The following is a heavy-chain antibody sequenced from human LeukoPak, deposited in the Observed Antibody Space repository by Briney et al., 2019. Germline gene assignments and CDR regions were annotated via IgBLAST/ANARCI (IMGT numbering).Heavy chain of an antibody. V-gene: IGHV3-21*01. J-gene: IGHJ6*03. CDR3: ARAPYSGNYGNYYYYYMDV. CDR1: GFTFNNYN. Sequence: GGSLRLSCATSGFTFNNYNMNWVRQAPGRALEWDSSITSSGTYIFYADSVKGRFTISRDNAKNSLYLQMNSLGPEDTAVYYCARAPYSGNYGNYYYYYMDVWGKGTTVTISS. CDR2: ITSSGTYI. D-gene: IGHD1-26*01.